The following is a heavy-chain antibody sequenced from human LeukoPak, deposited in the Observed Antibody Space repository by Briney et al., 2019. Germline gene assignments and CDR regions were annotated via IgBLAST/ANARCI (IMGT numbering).Heavy chain of an antibody. CDR1: GLTISDYW. D-gene: IGHD2-8*02. V-gene: IGHV3-74*01. Sequence: QSGGSLRLSCAASGLTISDYWMHWVRQAPGKGLVWVSRSNSDGSSISYADSVKGRFTISRDIAKNTLYLQMNSLRDEDTGVYYCARDWSFDYWGQGTLVTVSS. CDR3: ARDWSFDY. CDR2: SNSDGSSI. J-gene: IGHJ4*02.